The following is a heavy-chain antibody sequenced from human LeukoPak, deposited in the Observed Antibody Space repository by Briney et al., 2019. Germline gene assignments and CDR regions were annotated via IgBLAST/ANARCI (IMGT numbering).Heavy chain of an antibody. J-gene: IGHJ3*02. Sequence: GGSLGLSCAASGFTFSSYSMNWVRQAPGKGLEWVSSISSSSSYIYYADSVKGRFTISRDNAKNSLYLQMNSLRAEDTAVYYCARDEGYCGSGTSGRAFDIWGQGTMVTVSS. CDR2: ISSSSSYI. CDR3: ARDEGYCGSGTSGRAFDI. CDR1: GFTFSSYS. V-gene: IGHV3-21*01. D-gene: IGHD3-10*01.